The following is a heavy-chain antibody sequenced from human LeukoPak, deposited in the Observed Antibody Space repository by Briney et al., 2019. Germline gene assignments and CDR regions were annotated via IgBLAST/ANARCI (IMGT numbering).Heavy chain of an antibody. D-gene: IGHD1-26*01. J-gene: IGHJ4*02. CDR3: ARSVVVGGTGVY. CDR1: GFTFSSYS. Sequence: GGSLRLSCAASGFTFSSYSMNWVRQAPGKGLEWVSSISSSSSYIYYADSVKGRFTISRDNAENSLYLQMNSLRAEDTAVYYCARSVVVGGTGVYWGQGTLVTVSS. V-gene: IGHV3-21*01. CDR2: ISSSSSYI.